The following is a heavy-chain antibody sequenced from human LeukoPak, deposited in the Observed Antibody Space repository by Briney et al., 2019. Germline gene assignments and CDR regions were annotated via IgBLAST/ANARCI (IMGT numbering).Heavy chain of an antibody. Sequence: GGSLRLSCAASGFTFSTYNMNWVRQAPGKGLEWVSSITSSRSYRYYADSVKGRFTISRDNAKNSLYLQMNSLRAEDTAVYYCARDPGSGDYWGQGTLVTVSS. CDR2: ITSSRSYR. D-gene: IGHD1-26*01. V-gene: IGHV3-21*01. J-gene: IGHJ4*02. CDR3: ARDPGSGDY. CDR1: GFTFSTYN.